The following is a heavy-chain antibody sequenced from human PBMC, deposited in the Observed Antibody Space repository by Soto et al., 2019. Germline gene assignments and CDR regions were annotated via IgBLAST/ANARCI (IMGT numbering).Heavy chain of an antibody. D-gene: IGHD5-18*01. Sequence: QVQLEQSGAEVKKPGASVKVSCKASGYIFTAYSMHWVRRAPGQGLEWMGVVNPSGGSTNYAQKFQGRITLTRDTSKNTVYMELSSLRSEDTAIYYCARMASFGSLNWFDPWGQGALVTVSS. CDR3: ARMASFGSLNWFDP. CDR2: VNPSGGST. J-gene: IGHJ5*01. CDR1: GYIFTAYS. V-gene: IGHV1-46*01.